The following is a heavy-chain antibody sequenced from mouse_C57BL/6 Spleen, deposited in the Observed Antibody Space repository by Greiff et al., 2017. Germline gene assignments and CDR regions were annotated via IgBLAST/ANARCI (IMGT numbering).Heavy chain of an antibody. V-gene: IGHV1-15*01. CDR3: TREEREFDF. CDR1: GYTFTDYE. CDR2: IDPETGGT. Sequence: VQLQQSGAELVWPGASVTLSCKASGYTFTDYEMHWVKQTPVHGLEWIGAIDPETGGTAYNQKFKGKAILTADKSSSTAYMELRSLTSEDSAVYYCTREEREFDFWGQGTTLTVSS. J-gene: IGHJ2*01.